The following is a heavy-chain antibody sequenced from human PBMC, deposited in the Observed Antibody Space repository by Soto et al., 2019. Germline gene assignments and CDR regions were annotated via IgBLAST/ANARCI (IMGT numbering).Heavy chain of an antibody. CDR2: IFSSGST. CDR3: AREGSYSAYNFAHGIQLWSFDY. V-gene: IGHV4-4*07. Sequence: SETLSLTCTVTGCSINTFYWSWVRQRAGKGLEWIGRIFSSGSTSFNPSLESRVAMSVDTSKNHFSLNLISVTAADMAVYYCAREGSYSAYNFAHGIQLWSFDYWGQGALVTVSS. D-gene: IGHD5-12*01. J-gene: IGHJ4*02. CDR1: GCSINTFY.